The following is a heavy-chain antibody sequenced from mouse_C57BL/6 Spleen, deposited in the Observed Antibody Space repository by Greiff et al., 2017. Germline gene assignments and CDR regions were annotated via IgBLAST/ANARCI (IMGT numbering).Heavy chain of an antibody. V-gene: IGHV1-15*01. J-gene: IGHJ1*03. CDR2: IDPETGGT. CDR3: TRCVYYYGSCDWYFDV. D-gene: IGHD1-1*01. Sequence: QVQLQQSGAELVRPGASVTLSCKASGYTFTDYEMHWVKQTPVHGLEWIGAIDPETGGTAYNQKFKGKAILTADKSSSTAYMKLRSLPSEGSAVYYCTRCVYYYGSCDWYFDVWGTVTTVTVSS. CDR1: GYTFTDYE.